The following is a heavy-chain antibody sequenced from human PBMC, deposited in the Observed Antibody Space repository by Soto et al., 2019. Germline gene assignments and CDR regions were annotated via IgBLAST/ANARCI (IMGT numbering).Heavy chain of an antibody. Sequence: PGGSLRLSCAASGFTFSSYAMSWVRQAPGKGLEWVSAISGSGGSTYYADSVKGRFTISRDNSKNPLYLQMNSLRAEDTAVYYCAKDRSGGYDLVFFYYGMDVWGQGTTVTVSS. CDR1: GFTFSSYA. V-gene: IGHV3-23*01. D-gene: IGHD5-12*01. J-gene: IGHJ6*02. CDR3: AKDRSGGYDLVFFYYGMDV. CDR2: ISGSGGST.